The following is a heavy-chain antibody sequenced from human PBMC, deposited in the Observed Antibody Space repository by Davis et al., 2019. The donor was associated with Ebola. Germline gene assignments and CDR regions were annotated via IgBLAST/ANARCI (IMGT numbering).Heavy chain of an antibody. D-gene: IGHD4-11*01. CDR3: ARDDSTASHGMDV. CDR1: GGTFRSHA. V-gene: IGHV1-69*13. Sequence: SVKVSCKASGGTFRSHAISWVRQAPGQGLEWMGVIIPIFGTANYAQNLQGRVTITADESASTAYMELSSLRSEDTALYYCARDDSTASHGMDVWGKGTTVTVSS. CDR2: IIPIFGTA. J-gene: IGHJ6*04.